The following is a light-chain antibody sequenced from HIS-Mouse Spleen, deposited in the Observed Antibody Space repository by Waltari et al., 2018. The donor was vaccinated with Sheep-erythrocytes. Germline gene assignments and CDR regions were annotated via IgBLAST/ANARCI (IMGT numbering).Light chain of an antibody. CDR3: QQRSNWPPIT. Sequence: EIVLTQSPATLSLSPGERATLSCRASQSVSSYLAWYQQKPGQAPRLLIYDASNRATGTDFTLTISSLEPEDFAVYYCQQRSNWPPITFGQGTRLEIK. V-gene: IGKV3-11*01. CDR2: DAS. J-gene: IGKJ5*01. CDR1: QSVSSY.